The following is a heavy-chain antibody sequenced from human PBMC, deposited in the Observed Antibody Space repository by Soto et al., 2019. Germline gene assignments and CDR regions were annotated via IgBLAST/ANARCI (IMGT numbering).Heavy chain of an antibody. CDR3: VRLIGNSWLDS. Sequence: SETLSLTCTVSGGSVSSNSYSWGWVRQSPGKGLEWIGTIYSNDNTHYNPSLLSRVTISVDTSKNQFSLHLSSVTPDDTAVYYCVRLIGNSWLDSWGQGTPVTVSS. J-gene: IGHJ5*01. CDR2: IYSNDNT. V-gene: IGHV4-39*01. CDR1: GGSVSSNSYS.